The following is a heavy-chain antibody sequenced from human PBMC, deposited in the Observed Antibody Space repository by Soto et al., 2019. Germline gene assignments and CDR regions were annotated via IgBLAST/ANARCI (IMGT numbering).Heavy chain of an antibody. Sequence: ASVKVSCKASGYTFTSYGISWVRQAPGQGLEWMGWISAYNGNTNYAQKLQGRVTMTTDTSTSTAYMELRSLRSDDTAVYYCARDEVLLRATEAFDIWGQGTMVTVSS. CDR3: ARDEVLLRATEAFDI. CDR1: GYTFTSYG. V-gene: IGHV1-18*01. J-gene: IGHJ3*02. D-gene: IGHD3-22*01. CDR2: ISAYNGNT.